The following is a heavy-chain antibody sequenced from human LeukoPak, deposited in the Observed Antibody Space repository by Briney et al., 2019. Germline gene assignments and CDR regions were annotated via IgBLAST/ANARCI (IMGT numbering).Heavy chain of an antibody. CDR1: GFTFSSYA. V-gene: IGHV3-30-3*01. Sequence: PGRSLRLSRAASGFTFSSYALNWVRQAPGKGLEWVAVISYDGSNKYYADSVKGRFTISRDNSRNTLYLQMNSLRAEDTAVYYCASRLDYSSSWYEFEYWGQGTLVTVSS. CDR2: ISYDGSNK. CDR3: ASRLDYSSSWYEFEY. D-gene: IGHD6-13*01. J-gene: IGHJ4*02.